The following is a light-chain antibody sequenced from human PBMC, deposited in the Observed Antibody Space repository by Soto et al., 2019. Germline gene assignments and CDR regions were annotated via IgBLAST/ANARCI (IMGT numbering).Light chain of an antibody. V-gene: IGLV2-14*01. CDR3: FSYSYSDPNWV. CDR1: SSDVGGYDY. J-gene: IGLJ3*02. CDR2: EVS. Sequence: QSALTQPASVSGSPGQSITISCTGTSSDVGGYDYVSWYQQYPGKVPKLLIYEVSNRPSGVSNRFSGSKSVNTASLTISGLQAEDEADYYCFSYSYSDPNWVFGGGTKLTVL.